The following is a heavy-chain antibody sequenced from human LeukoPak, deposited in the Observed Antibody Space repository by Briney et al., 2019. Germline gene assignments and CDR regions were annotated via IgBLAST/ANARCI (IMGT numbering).Heavy chain of an antibody. D-gene: IGHD6-13*01. J-gene: IGHJ4*02. V-gene: IGHV3-9*01. CDR3: AKLTKKMYSSSWKGGFDS. CDR1: GFTFGDYA. Sequence: LGGSLRLSCTASGFTFGDYAMHWVRQPPGKGLEWVSGISLNGGSIGYADSVKGRFTISRDDAKNSLHLQMNSLRTEDTAFYYCAKLTKKMYSSSWKGGFDSWGQGTLVTVSS. CDR2: ISLNGGSI.